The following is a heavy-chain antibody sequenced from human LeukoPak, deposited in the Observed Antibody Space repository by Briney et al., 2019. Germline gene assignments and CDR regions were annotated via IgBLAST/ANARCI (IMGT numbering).Heavy chain of an antibody. CDR2: IYYSGST. CDR1: GGSISSGDYY. D-gene: IGHD3-9*01. CDR3: ARESLTSYYYYGMDV. V-gene: IGHV4-30-4*01. J-gene: IGHJ6*04. Sequence: SETLSLTCTVSGGSISSGDYYWSWLRQPPGKGLEWIGYIYYSGSTYYNPSLKSRVTISVDTSKNQFSLKLSSLTAADTAVYYCARESLTSYYYYGMDVWGKGTTVTVSS.